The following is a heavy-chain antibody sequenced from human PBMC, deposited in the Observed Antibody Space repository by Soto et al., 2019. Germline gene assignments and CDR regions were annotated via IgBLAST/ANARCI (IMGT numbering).Heavy chain of an antibody. D-gene: IGHD3-3*01. CDR1: GFTFSSYA. CDR3: AKSVTVRGISHFWSY. V-gene: IGHV3-23*01. CDR2: MSGSGGST. J-gene: IGHJ4*02. Sequence: EVQLLESGGGVVQPGGSLRLSCAASGFTFSSYAMSWVRQAPGKGLEWVSAMSGSGGSTDYADSGKVRFTNSRDNSKNTLYLQMNSLRAEDTAVYYCAKSVTVRGISHFWSYWGQGTLVTVSS.